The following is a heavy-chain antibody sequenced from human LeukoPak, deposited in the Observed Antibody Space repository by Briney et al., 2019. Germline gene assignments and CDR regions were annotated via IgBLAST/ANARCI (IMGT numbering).Heavy chain of an antibody. Sequence: SETQSLSCALYGGSFSGYYSSWTRHPPGRGLEWIGEINHSGSTNYNPSLKGRVPISVDTSKNQFSLKLSSVTAADTAVYYCARGGIPRGSHYYYGMDVWGQGTTVTVSS. J-gene: IGHJ6*02. CDR3: ARGGIPRGSHYYYGMDV. V-gene: IGHV4-34*01. CDR1: GGSFSGYY. D-gene: IGHD1-14*01. CDR2: INHSGST.